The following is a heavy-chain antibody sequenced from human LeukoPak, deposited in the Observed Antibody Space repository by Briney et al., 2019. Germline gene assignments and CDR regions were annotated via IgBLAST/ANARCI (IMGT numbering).Heavy chain of an antibody. Sequence: PGGSLRLSCAASGFTFSSYAMSWVRQAPGKGLEWVSAISGSGGSTYYADSVKGRFTISRDNSKNTLYLQMNSLRAEDTAVYYCANRPDNYGDLLLDYWGQGTLVTVSS. CDR3: ANRPDNYGDLLLDY. CDR1: GFTFSSYA. V-gene: IGHV3-23*01. CDR2: ISGSGGST. D-gene: IGHD4-17*01. J-gene: IGHJ4*02.